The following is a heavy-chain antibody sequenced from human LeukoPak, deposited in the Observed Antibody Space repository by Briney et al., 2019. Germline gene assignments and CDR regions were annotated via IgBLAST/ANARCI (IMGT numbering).Heavy chain of an antibody. D-gene: IGHD1-14*01. J-gene: IGHJ6*03. CDR3: ARVPTNRGGYYYYYMDV. CDR2: ISAYNGNT. V-gene: IGHV1-18*01. Sequence: ASVKVSCKASGYTFTSYGIGWVRQAPGQGLEWMGWISAYNGNTNYAHNLQGRVTMTTDISTSTAYMELRSLRSEDTALYYCARVPTNRGGYYYYYMDVWGKGTTVTISS. CDR1: GYTFTSYG.